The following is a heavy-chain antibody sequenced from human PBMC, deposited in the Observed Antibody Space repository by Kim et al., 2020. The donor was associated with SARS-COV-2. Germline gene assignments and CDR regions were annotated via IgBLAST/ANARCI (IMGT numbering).Heavy chain of an antibody. J-gene: IGHJ4*02. CDR1: GFTFMSYG. CDR2: ISGSGGRK. V-gene: IGHV3-23*01. Sequence: GGSLRLSCVASGFTFMSYGMSWVRQAPGKGREWVSGISGSGGRKNYADSGKGRLTISSDNSKSTMYLQMNSLKAEDTALSSFAKDFASDYWGRGTLVT. CDR3: AKDFASDY. D-gene: IGHD3-3*01.